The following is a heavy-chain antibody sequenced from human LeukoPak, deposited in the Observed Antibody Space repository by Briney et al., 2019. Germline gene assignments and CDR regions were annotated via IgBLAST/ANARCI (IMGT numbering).Heavy chain of an antibody. CDR2: TYYRSKWYN. V-gene: IGHV6-1*01. CDR3: ARAPGQWLAYFDY. J-gene: IGHJ4*02. D-gene: IGHD6-19*01. Sequence: SQTLSLTCAITGDSVSSNSAAWNWIRQSPSRGLEWLGKTYYRSKWYNDYAVSVKSRITINPDTSKKQFSLQLNSVTHEDTAVYYCARAPGQWLAYFDYWGQGTLVTVSS. CDR1: GDSVSSNSAA.